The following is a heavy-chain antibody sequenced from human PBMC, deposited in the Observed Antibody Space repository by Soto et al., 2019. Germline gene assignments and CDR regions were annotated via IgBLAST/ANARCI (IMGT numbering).Heavy chain of an antibody. J-gene: IGHJ4*02. CDR3: STTVITAPLFEY. V-gene: IGHV3-72*01. CDR1: GFTFSGHY. Sequence: GGSLRLSCEGSGFTFSGHYMDWVRQAPGKGLEWLGRIRNKPNGHTTAYAASVKGRFTISRDDSKNLVYLQMNSLKSEDTALYYCSTTVITAPLFEYWGQGTLVTVSS. CDR2: IRNKPNGHTT. D-gene: IGHD2-21*02.